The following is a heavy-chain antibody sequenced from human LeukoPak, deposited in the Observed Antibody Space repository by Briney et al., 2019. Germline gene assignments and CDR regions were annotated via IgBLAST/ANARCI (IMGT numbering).Heavy chain of an antibody. CDR2: ISSDGIST. Sequence: GGSLRLSCAASGFTFSSYWMHWVRQAPGKGLVWVSRISSDGISTTYADSVKGRFAISRDNAKNTLYLQMNSLRAEDTAVYYCTKGDPEYSSSWYGHWGQGTLVTVSS. CDR3: TKGDPEYSSSWYGH. J-gene: IGHJ5*02. CDR1: GFTFSSYW. D-gene: IGHD6-13*01. V-gene: IGHV3-74*01.